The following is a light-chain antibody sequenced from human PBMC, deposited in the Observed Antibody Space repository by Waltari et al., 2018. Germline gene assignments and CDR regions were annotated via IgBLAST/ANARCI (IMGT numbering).Light chain of an antibody. Sequence: DIQMTQSPSPLSASVGDRVTITCRASQSISSYLNWYQQKPGKAPKLLIYAASSLQSGVPSRFSGSGSGIDFTLTISSLQPEDFATYYCQQSYSTLFTFGPGTKVDIK. CDR3: QQSYSTLFT. J-gene: IGKJ3*01. CDR2: AAS. CDR1: QSISSY. V-gene: IGKV1-39*01.